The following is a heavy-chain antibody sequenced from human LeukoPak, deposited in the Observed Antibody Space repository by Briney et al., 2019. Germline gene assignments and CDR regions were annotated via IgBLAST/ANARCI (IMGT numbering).Heavy chain of an antibody. D-gene: IGHD3-3*01. J-gene: IGHJ5*02. CDR3: SRGRGVFDP. CDR2: IYYSGST. V-gene: IGHV4-59*01. Sequence: SETLSLTCTVSGGSISPYYWSWIRQPPGKGLEWIGYIYYSGSTNYNPSLKSRVTISLDTSKKQFSLKLSSVTAADTAVYYCSRGRGVFDPWGQGTLVTVSS. CDR1: GGSISPYY.